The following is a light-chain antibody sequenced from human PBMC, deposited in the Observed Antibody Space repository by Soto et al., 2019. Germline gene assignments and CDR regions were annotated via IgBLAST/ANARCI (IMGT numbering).Light chain of an antibody. CDR3: QQRSNWPIT. CDR2: DAS. V-gene: IGKV3-11*01. J-gene: IGKJ5*01. Sequence: VFTQSPATLSLSPGERVTLSCRASQSISNYLAWYQQKPGQAPRLLIYDASNRATGIPARFSGSGSETDFTLTISSLEPEDFAVYYCQQRSNWPITFGQGTRLEIK. CDR1: QSISNY.